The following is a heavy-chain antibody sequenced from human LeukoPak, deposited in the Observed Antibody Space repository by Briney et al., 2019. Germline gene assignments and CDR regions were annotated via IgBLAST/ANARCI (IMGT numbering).Heavy chain of an antibody. J-gene: IGHJ4*02. Sequence: GGSLRLSCAASGFTFSSYGMHWVRQAPGKGLEWVAVISYDGSNKYYADSVKGRFTISRDNSKNTLYLQMNSLRDEDTAVYYCARAVGDDVDYWGQGTLVTVSS. CDR2: ISYDGSNK. CDR1: GFTFSSYG. V-gene: IGHV3-30*03. D-gene: IGHD4-17*01. CDR3: ARAVGDDVDY.